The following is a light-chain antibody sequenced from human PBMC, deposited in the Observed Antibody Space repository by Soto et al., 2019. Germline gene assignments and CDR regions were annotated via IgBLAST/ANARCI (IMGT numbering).Light chain of an antibody. CDR3: SLYTSDSTYV. CDR1: SSDFGSYNR. Sequence: QSALTQPPSVSGSPGQSVTISCTGTSSDFGSYNRVSWYQRPPGTGPKLMIYEVSNRPSGVPDRFSGSKSGNTASLTISGLHAEEEAEYYCSLYTSDSTYVFATGTKVTVL. J-gene: IGLJ1*01. CDR2: EVS. V-gene: IGLV2-18*01.